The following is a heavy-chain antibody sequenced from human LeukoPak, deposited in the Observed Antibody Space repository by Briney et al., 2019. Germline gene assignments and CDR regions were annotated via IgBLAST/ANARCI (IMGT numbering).Heavy chain of an antibody. CDR3: AKGIYDSSGSDY. CDR1: GFTFSSYA. J-gene: IGHJ4*02. V-gene: IGHV3-23*01. Sequence: PGGSLRLSCAASGFTFSSYAMSWVRQAPGKGLEWVSAISGSGGSTYYADSVKGRFTISGDNSKNTLYLQMSSLRAEDTAVYYCAKGIYDSSGSDYWGQGTLVTVSS. D-gene: IGHD3-22*01. CDR2: ISGSGGST.